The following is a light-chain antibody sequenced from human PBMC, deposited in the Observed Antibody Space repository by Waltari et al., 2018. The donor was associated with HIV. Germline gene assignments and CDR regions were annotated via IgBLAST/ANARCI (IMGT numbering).Light chain of an antibody. J-gene: IGLJ3*02. CDR1: SSNIGSNT. CDR3: AAWDDSLNAWV. CDR2: NNN. Sequence: QSVVTQPPSASGTPGQRVTISCSGSSSNIGSNTINWFQQLPGTAPKLLIYNNNRRPSGVPDRFSGSKSGTSASLASSGLQSDDEADFYCAAWDDSLNAWVFGGGTKLTVL. V-gene: IGLV1-44*01.